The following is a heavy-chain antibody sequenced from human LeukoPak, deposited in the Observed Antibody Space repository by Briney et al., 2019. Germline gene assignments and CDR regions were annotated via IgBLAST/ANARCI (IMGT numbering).Heavy chain of an antibody. D-gene: IGHD3-16*01. CDR1: GVXFSSYA. J-gene: IGHJ4*02. CDR2: IIPMFKTP. CDR3: ARDGGGSVDY. Sequence: GASVKVSCKASGVXFSSYAISWVRQAPGQGLEWMGGIIPMFKTPKYVQKFQDRLTITADESTRTAYMELNSLRSDDTAVYYCARDGGGSVDYWGQGILITVSS. V-gene: IGHV1-69*01.